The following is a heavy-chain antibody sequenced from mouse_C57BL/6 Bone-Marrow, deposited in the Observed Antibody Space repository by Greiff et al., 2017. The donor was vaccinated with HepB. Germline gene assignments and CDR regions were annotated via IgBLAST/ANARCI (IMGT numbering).Heavy chain of an antibody. J-gene: IGHJ4*01. V-gene: IGHV5-2*01. Sequence: EVKLQQSGGGLVQPGESLKLSCESNEYEFPSHDMSWVRKTPEKRLELVAAINSDGGSTYYPDTMERRFIISRDNTKKTLYLQMSSLRSEDTSLYYCARHGSGWRSYYAMDYWGQGTSVTVSS. D-gene: IGHD3-2*02. CDR2: INSDGGST. CDR1: EYEFPSHD. CDR3: ARHGSGWRSYYAMDY.